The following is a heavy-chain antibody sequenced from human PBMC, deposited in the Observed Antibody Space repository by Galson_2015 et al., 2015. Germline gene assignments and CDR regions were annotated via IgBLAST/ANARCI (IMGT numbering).Heavy chain of an antibody. CDR1: GFRFSNYG. Sequence: SLRLSCAASGFRFSNYGMHWVRQAPGKGLEWVAVIWYDGSNKYYADSVKGRFTISRDNSKNTLYLQMNSLRAEDTAVYYCARDRGQKIAAAGDWGQGALVTVST. J-gene: IGHJ4*02. CDR2: IWYDGSNK. D-gene: IGHD6-13*01. CDR3: ARDRGQKIAAAGD. V-gene: IGHV3-33*01.